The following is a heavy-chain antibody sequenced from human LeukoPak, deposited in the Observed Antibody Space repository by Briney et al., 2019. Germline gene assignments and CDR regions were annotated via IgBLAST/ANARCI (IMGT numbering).Heavy chain of an antibody. D-gene: IGHD4-17*01. V-gene: IGHV4-4*07. J-gene: IGHJ3*02. Sequence: SETLSLTCTVSGGSISSYYWSWLRQPAGKGLEWIGRIYTSGSTNYNPSLKSRVTMSVDTSKNQFSLKLSSVTAADTAVYCCARGALRVNDAFDIWGQGTMVTVSS. CDR1: GGSISSYY. CDR2: IYTSGST. CDR3: ARGALRVNDAFDI.